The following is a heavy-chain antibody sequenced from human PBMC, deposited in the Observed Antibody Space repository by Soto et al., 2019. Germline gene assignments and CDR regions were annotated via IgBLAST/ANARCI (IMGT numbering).Heavy chain of an antibody. V-gene: IGHV1-3*01. CDR1: GYTFTN. Sequence: ASVKVSCKASGYTFTNIHWVRQAPGQRLEWMGWINADNGNTKYSQNFQGRVTITRDTSANTAYMELSSLRSEDTAVYYCARDSGYAGYWGQGTLATVSS. J-gene: IGHJ4*02. CDR2: INADNGNT. D-gene: IGHD5-12*01. CDR3: ARDSGYAGY.